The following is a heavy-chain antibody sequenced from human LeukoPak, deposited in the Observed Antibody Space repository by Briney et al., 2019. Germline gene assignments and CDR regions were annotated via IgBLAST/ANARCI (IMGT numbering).Heavy chain of an antibody. J-gene: IGHJ6*04. Sequence: SQTLSLTCTVSGGSISSGDYYWSWIRQPPGKGLEWIGYIYYSGSTYYNPSLKSRVTISVDTSKNQFSLKLSSVTAADTAVYYCARDKYQQLSYYYGMDVWGKGTTVTVSS. CDR2: IYYSGST. V-gene: IGHV4-30-4*01. CDR1: GGSISSGDYY. CDR3: ARDKYQQLSYYYGMDV. D-gene: IGHD2-2*01.